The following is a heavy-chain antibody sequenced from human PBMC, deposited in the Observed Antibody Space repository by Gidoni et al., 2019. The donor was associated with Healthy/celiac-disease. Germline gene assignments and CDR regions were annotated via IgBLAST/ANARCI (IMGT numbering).Heavy chain of an antibody. CDR3: AKILRRTTVAPYYFDY. Sequence: EVQLLESGGGLVQPGGSLRLSCAASGFTFSSYAMSWVRQAPGKGLEWVSAISGSGGSTYYADSVKGRFTISRDNSKNTLYLQMNSLRAEDTAVYYCAKILRRTTVAPYYFDYWGQGTLVTVSS. D-gene: IGHD4-4*01. CDR2: ISGSGGST. CDR1: GFTFSSYA. V-gene: IGHV3-23*01. J-gene: IGHJ4*02.